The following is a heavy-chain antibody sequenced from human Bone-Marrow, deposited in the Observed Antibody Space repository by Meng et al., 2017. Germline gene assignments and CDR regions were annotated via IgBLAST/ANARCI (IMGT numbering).Heavy chain of an antibody. V-gene: IGHV1-69*05. CDR3: ASGVDSSGWYLYAFDI. Sequence: SVKVSCKASGGTFSSYAISWVRQAPGQGLEWMGGIIPIFGTANYAQKFQGRVTITTDESTSTAYMELSSLRSKDTAVYYCASGVDSSGWYLYAFDIWGQGTMVTVSS. CDR2: IIPIFGTA. J-gene: IGHJ3*02. D-gene: IGHD6-19*01. CDR1: GGTFSSYA.